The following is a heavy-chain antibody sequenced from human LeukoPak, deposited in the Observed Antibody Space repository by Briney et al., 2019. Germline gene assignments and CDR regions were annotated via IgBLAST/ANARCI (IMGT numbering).Heavy chain of an antibody. V-gene: IGHV3-23*01. CDR2: ISGSGGST. CDR1: GFTFRSYA. CDR3: AKDFAIAAAGQYNWFDP. Sequence: SGGSLRLSCAASGFTFRSYAMSWVRQAPGKGLEWVSVISGSGGSTYYADSVKGRFTISRDNSKNTLYPQMNSLRDEDTAVYYCAKDFAIAAAGQYNWFDPWGQGTLVTVSS. D-gene: IGHD6-13*01. J-gene: IGHJ5*02.